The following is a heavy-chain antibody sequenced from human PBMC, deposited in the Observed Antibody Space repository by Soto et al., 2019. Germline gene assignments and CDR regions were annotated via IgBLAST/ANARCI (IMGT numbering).Heavy chain of an antibody. V-gene: IGHV3-9*01. CDR2: INWNSGSI. J-gene: IGHJ1*01. Sequence: SLSLSCAASCFTFDDYCMHCVRQVPGKGLEWVSGINWNSGSIGYGDSVKGRFAISRDNAKNSLHLQMNSLSAEDTAFYYCVKDESINWYSGHFRHWGQGTLVTVSS. CDR3: VKDESINWYSGHFRH. D-gene: IGHD6-13*01. CDR1: CFTFDDYC.